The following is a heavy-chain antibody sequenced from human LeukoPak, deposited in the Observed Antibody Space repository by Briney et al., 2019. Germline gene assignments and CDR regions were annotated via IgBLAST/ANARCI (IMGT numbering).Heavy chain of an antibody. D-gene: IGHD3-16*01. V-gene: IGHV3-66*02. J-gene: IGHJ4*02. Sequence: GGSLRLSCAASGFAVSTNYLSWVRQAPGKGLEWVSVIYSGDNTYYVESVKGRFTISRDNSKNTLFLQMNRLRAEDTAVYYCAGRRVLDASFDYWGQGTLVTVSS. CDR3: AGRRVLDASFDY. CDR2: IYSGDNT. CDR1: GFAVSTNY.